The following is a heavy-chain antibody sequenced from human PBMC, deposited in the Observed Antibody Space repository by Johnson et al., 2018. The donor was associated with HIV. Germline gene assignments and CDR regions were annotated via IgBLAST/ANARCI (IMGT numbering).Heavy chain of an antibody. CDR2: ISYDGSNK. CDR3: ARANGQLGGAFDI. V-gene: IGHV3-30-3*01. D-gene: IGHD6-6*01. J-gene: IGHJ3*02. Sequence: MQLVESGGGVVPPGRSLRLSCAASGFTFSSYAMHWVRQAPGKGLEWVAVISYDGSNKYYADSVKGRFTISRDNSKNTLYLQMNSLRAEDTAVYYCARANGQLGGAFDIWGQGTMVTVSS. CDR1: GFTFSSYA.